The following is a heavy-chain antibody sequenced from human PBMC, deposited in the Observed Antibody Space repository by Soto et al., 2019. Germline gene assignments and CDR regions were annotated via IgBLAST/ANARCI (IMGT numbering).Heavy chain of an antibody. J-gene: IGHJ4*02. V-gene: IGHV3-21*01. Sequence: EVQLVESGGGLVRPGGSLRLSCVTSGFSLSSYSLNWVRQAPGKGLELVSSISSSSTYISYADSVKGRCTISRDNAKKSVSLQMLSLGAEETGVSYCATCCSGVTCYTDLQRAFDNWGQATLVSVS. D-gene: IGHD2-15*01. CDR3: ATCCSGVTCYTDLQRAFDN. CDR1: GFSLSSYS. CDR2: ISSSSTYI.